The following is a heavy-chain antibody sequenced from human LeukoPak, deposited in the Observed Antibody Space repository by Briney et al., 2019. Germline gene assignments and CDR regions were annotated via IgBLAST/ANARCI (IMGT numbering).Heavy chain of an antibody. CDR2: IYYSGST. D-gene: IGHD2-8*01. Sequence: SETLSLTCTVSGGSISNSYYWGWIRQPPGKGLEWIGSIYYSGSTYYNPSLKSRVTISVDTSKNQFSLKLSSVTAADTAVYYCARVYAQRNWFDPWGQGTLVTVSS. CDR3: ARVYAQRNWFDP. CDR1: GGSISNSYY. V-gene: IGHV4-39*07. J-gene: IGHJ5*02.